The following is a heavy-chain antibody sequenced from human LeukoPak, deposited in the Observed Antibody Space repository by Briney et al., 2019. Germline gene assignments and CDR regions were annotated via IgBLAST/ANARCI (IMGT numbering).Heavy chain of an antibody. CDR3: ARELLNNWFDP. Sequence: GGSLRLSCAASGFTFSSYAMHWVRQAPGKGLEWVAVISYDGSNKYYADSVKGRFTISRDNSKNTLYLQMNSLRAEDTAVYYCARELLNNWFDPWGQGTPVTVSS. CDR2: ISYDGSNK. V-gene: IGHV3-30*01. J-gene: IGHJ5*02. CDR1: GFTFSSYA.